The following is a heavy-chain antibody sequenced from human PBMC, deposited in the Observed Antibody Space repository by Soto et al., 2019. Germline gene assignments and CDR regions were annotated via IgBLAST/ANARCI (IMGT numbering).Heavy chain of an antibody. CDR3: ARDGYCSGGSCYQYYYFDY. CDR1: GYIFLNYG. CDR2: ISAYNGNT. Sequence: ASVTVSCKASGYIFLNYGIIWVRQATGQGLEWMGWISAYNGNTNYAQKLQGRVTMTTDTSTSTAHMELRSLRSDDTAVYYCARDGYCSGGSCYQYYYFDYWGQGTQVTVSS. V-gene: IGHV1-18*01. J-gene: IGHJ4*02. D-gene: IGHD2-15*01.